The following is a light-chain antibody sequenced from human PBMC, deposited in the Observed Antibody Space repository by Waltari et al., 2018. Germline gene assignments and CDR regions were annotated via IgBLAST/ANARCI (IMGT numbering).Light chain of an antibody. Sequence: SSDLTQDPSLSVALGQAVRTSCPGYSLRRYYSSWYQQRTGQAPKLVLYGPDNRPSGSPDRFSGSTSGNTASLTITGAQAEDEADYYCHSRETFSTRLFGGGTRLTV. V-gene: IGLV3-19*01. CDR3: HSRETFSTRL. CDR2: GPD. CDR1: SLRRYY. J-gene: IGLJ2*01.